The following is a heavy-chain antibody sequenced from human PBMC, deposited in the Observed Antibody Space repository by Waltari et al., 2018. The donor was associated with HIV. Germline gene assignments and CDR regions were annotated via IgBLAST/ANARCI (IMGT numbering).Heavy chain of an antibody. D-gene: IGHD1-26*01. CDR2: IRRIGDTT. J-gene: IGHJ4*02. CDR1: GFIFSNYA. V-gene: IGHV3-23*01. CDR3: AKDSMGAIDVEDYFDF. Sequence: EVQLLESGGGLVQPGGSLRLSCATSGFIFSNYAMSWVRQAPGKGLEWVSTIRRIGDTTYYADSVKGRFTTTRANSKDTLYLQMNSRRAEDTAVYYCAKDSMGAIDVEDYFDFWGQGTLVTVSS.